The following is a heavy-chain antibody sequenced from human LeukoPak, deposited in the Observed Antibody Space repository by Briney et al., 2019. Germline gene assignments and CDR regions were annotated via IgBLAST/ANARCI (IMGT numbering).Heavy chain of an antibody. CDR1: GFTFSSYA. CDR2: ISGSGGST. J-gene: IGHJ4*02. D-gene: IGHD3-22*01. Sequence: GGSLRLSCAASGFTFSSYAMHWVRQAPGKGLEWVSAISGSGGSTYYADSVKGRFTISRDNSKNTLYLQMNSLRAEDTAVYYCANDIYSYDYGCRGYDTSVGGQGTLVIVSA. CDR3: ANDIYSYDYGCRGYDTSV. V-gene: IGHV3-23*01.